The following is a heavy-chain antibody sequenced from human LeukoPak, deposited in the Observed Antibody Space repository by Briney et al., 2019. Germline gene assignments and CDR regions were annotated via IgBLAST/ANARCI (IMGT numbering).Heavy chain of an antibody. CDR2: IKSKTDGGTT. J-gene: IGHJ4*02. CDR3: TTVGCGSTSCPFDY. CDR1: GFTFSNAW. Sequence: AGGSLRLSCAASGFTFSNAWMSWVRQAPGKGLEWVGRIKSKTDGGTTDYAAPVKGRFTISRDDSKNTLYLQMNSLKTEDTAVYYCTTVGCGSTSCPFDYWGQGTLVTVSS. D-gene: IGHD2-2*01. V-gene: IGHV3-15*01.